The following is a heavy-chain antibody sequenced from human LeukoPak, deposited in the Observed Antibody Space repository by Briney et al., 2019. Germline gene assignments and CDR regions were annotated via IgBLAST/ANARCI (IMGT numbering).Heavy chain of an antibody. CDR1: GFTFSSNA. J-gene: IGHJ4*02. D-gene: IGHD3-10*01. V-gene: IGHV3-23*01. CDR3: AKSSGSYPYYFDY. CDR2: ISDSGGYT. Sequence: SGGSLRLSCAASGFTFSSNAMSWVRQAPGKGLEWVSAISDSGGYTYHADSVKGRFTISRDNAKNTVYLQMNSLRAEDTAVYYCAKSSGSYPYYFDYWGQGTLVTVSS.